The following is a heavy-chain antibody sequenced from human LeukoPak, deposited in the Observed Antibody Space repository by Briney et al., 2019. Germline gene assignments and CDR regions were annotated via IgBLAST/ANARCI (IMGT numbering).Heavy chain of an antibody. CDR3: ARVRGRQQLVYFDY. CDR2: ISSSSGYT. CDR1: GFTFSDYY. J-gene: IGHJ4*02. Sequence: GGSLRLSCAASGFTFSDYYMTWIRRAPGKGLEWVSYISSSSGYTNYADSVKGRFTISRDNAKNSLYLQMNSLRAEDSAVYYCARVRGRQQLVYFDYWGQGTLVTVSS. V-gene: IGHV3-11*06. D-gene: IGHD6-13*01.